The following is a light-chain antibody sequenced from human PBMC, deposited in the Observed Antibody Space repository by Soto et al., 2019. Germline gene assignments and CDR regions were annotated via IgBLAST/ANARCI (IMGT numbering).Light chain of an antibody. CDR3: AAWDDSLNSVV. V-gene: IGLV1-44*01. CDR1: SSNIGSHS. Sequence: QSVLTQPPSASGTPGQRVTISWSGSSSNIGSHSVNWYQQLPGTAPKLLIYSNNQRPSGVPDRFSGSKSGISVSLAISGLQSEDEADYYCAAWDDSLNSVVLGGGTKLTVL. J-gene: IGLJ2*01. CDR2: SNN.